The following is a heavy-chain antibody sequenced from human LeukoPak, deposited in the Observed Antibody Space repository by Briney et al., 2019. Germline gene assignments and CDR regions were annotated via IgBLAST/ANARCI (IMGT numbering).Heavy chain of an antibody. CDR2: IYTRGST. V-gene: IGHV4-61*02. D-gene: IGHD2-21*01. CDR1: GGSINSGSYY. J-gene: IGHJ5*02. Sequence: SQNLSLNSTVSGGSINSGSYYRSWIRQPAGKGLEWVGRIYTRGSTNDNPSLERQLTISADPSKNQCSLKVRSVTAADTAVYYCARDCGFQWLDPWGQGTLVTVSS. CDR3: ARDCGFQWLDP.